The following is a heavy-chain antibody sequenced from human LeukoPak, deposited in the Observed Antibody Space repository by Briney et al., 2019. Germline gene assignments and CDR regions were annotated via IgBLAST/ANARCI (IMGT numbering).Heavy chain of an antibody. V-gene: IGHV1-69*05. CDR1: GGTFSSYA. Sequence: ASVKVSCKASGGTFSSYAISWVRQAPGQGLEWMGGIIPIFGTANYAQKFQGRVTITTDESTSTAYMELSSLRSEDTAVYYCAKDNWNYGGQPGKNWFDPWGQGTLVTVSS. J-gene: IGHJ5*02. D-gene: IGHD1-7*01. CDR2: IIPIFGTA. CDR3: AKDNWNYGGQPGKNWFDP.